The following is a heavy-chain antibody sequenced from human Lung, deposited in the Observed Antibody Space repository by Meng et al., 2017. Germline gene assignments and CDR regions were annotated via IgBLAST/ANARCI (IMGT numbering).Heavy chain of an antibody. CDR3: ARGQKGYFDL. CDR2: IYNSGST. CDR1: GGSISSSNYY. Sequence: QVHLQESGPGLVKPSQNLSLTCTVSGGSISSSNYYWSWIRQPPGKGLEWSGHIYNSGSTYYNPSLKSRITISVDTSKNQFSLKLSSVTAADTAVYYCARGQKGYFDLWGRGTLVTVSS. V-gene: IGHV4-30-4*01. J-gene: IGHJ2*01.